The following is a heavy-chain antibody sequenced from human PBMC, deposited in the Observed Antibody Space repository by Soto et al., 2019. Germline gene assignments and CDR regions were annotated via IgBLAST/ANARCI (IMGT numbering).Heavy chain of an antibody. CDR3: ASRNAWEGLLAY. V-gene: IGHV4-31*03. CDR1: GASINSGGYY. CDR2: IYFRGNT. D-gene: IGHD1-26*01. Sequence: SETLSLTCTVSGASINSGGYYWSWIRQLPGKGLEWIGYIYFRGNTYYNPSLVSRVTISLDTSPNQFSLKLSSVTAADTAVYSCASRNAWEGLLAYGGQGTMVTIYS. J-gene: IGHJ4*02.